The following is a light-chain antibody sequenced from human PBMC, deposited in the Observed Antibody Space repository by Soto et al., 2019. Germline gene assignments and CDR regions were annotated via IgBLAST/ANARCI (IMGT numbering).Light chain of an antibody. CDR1: SSNIGAGYD. CDR3: QSYDNSLSGSLV. Sequence: QSVLTQPPSVSGAPGQRVTISCTGSSSNIGAGYDVHWYQHVPGTAPKLLIYANSNRPSGVPDRFSGSKSGTSASLAITGLQAEDEADYYCQSYDNSLSGSLVFGSGTKLTVL. CDR2: ANS. V-gene: IGLV1-40*01. J-gene: IGLJ1*01.